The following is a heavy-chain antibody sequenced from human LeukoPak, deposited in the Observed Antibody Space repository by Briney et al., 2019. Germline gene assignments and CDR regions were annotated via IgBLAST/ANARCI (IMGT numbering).Heavy chain of an antibody. CDR2: ISRNTVNT. CDR3: VRGRSSSGYDY. J-gene: IGHJ4*02. D-gene: IGHD3-22*01. V-gene: IGHV1-18*01. Sequence: GASVKVSCKASGYSFTSYDITWVRQAPGQGLEWMGWISRNTVNTNYAQKLQGRVTLTTDKSTSTAYMALRSLRSEDTAVYYCVRGRSSSGYDYWGEGTLVTVSS. CDR1: GYSFTSYD.